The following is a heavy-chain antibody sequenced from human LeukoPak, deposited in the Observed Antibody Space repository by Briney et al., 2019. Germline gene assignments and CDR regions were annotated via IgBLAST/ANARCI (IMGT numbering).Heavy chain of an antibody. D-gene: IGHD6-13*01. CDR3: TRYSSSWYLGYMDV. J-gene: IGHJ6*03. CDR1: GFTFGDYA. Sequence: GGSLRLSCTASGFTFGDYAMSWFRQAPGKGLEWVGFIRSKAYGGTTEYAASVKGRFTISRDDSKSIAYLQMNSLKTEDTAVYYCTRYSSSWYLGYMDVWGKGPRSPSP. CDR2: IRSKAYGGTT. V-gene: IGHV3-49*03.